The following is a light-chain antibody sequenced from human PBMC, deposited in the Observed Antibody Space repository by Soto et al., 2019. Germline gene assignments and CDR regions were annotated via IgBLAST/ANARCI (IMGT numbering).Light chain of an antibody. Sequence: ETVLTQSPATLSLSPGERATLSCRASQSISSYLAWYQQKPGQAPRLLIYDASNRATGIPARFSGSGSGTDFTLTISSLEPDDFAVYYCQQRFTWPSFGPVTKVDIK. CDR2: DAS. J-gene: IGKJ3*01. CDR1: QSISSY. V-gene: IGKV3-11*01. CDR3: QQRFTWPS.